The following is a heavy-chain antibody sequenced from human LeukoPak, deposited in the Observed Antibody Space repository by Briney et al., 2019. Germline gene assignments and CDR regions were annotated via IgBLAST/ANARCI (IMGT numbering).Heavy chain of an antibody. D-gene: IGHD6-6*01. Sequence: PGGSLRLSCAASGFTFSSYGMHWVRQAPGKGLEWVAFIRYDGSNKYYADSVKGRFTISRDNSKNTLYLQMNSLRAEDTAVYYCAKLYEQLAYDYYYYMDVWGKGTTVTVSS. CDR3: AKLYEQLAYDYYYYMDV. V-gene: IGHV3-30*02. J-gene: IGHJ6*03. CDR1: GFTFSSYG. CDR2: IRYDGSNK.